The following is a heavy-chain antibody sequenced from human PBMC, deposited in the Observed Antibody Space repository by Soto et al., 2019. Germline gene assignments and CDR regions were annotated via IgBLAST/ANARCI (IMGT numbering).Heavy chain of an antibody. CDR2: IKQGGNAK. Sequence: EVQLVESGGGLVQPGGSLRLSCAASGFSFSSYWMTWVRQAPGKGLEWVANIKQGGNAKYYVDSVKGRFTVSRDNAKSSMYLQMNSRRAEDTAVYYCAREVKPRDYSSSSLKYYYGMNVWGQGTTVTVSS. CDR1: GFSFSSYW. CDR3: AREVKPRDYSSSSLKYYYGMNV. D-gene: IGHD6-6*01. V-gene: IGHV3-7*05. J-gene: IGHJ6*01.